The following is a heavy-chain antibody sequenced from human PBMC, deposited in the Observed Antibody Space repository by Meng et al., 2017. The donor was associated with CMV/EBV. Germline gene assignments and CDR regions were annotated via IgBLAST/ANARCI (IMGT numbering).Heavy chain of an antibody. CDR2: IYYSGST. J-gene: IGHJ4*02. CDR1: GGSISSSSYY. D-gene: IGHD1-26*01. Sequence: SETLSLTCTVSGGSISSSSYYWGWIRQPPGKGLEWIGSIYYSGSTYYNPSLKSRVTISVDTSKNQFSLKLSSVTAADTAVYYCARNPLKAHLGWELTNLDYWGQGTLVTVSS. CDR3: ARNPLKAHLGWELTNLDY. V-gene: IGHV4-39*07.